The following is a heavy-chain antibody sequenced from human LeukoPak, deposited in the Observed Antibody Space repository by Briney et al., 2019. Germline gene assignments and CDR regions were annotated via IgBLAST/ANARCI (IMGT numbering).Heavy chain of an antibody. CDR2: IIPIFGTA. CDR3: ASIAAAGTGPTYYYGMDV. D-gene: IGHD6-13*01. J-gene: IGHJ6*04. V-gene: IGHV1-69*06. CDR1: GGTFSSCA. Sequence: ASVKVSCKASGGTFSSCAISWVRQAPGQGLEWMGGIIPIFGTANYAQKFQGRVTITADKSTSTAYMELSSLRSEDTAVYYCASIAAAGTGPTYYYGMDVWGKGTTVTVSS.